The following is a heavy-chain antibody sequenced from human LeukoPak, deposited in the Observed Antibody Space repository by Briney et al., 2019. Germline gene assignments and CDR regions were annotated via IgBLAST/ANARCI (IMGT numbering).Heavy chain of an antibody. V-gene: IGHV3-33*08. CDR2: ILNDGSQE. CDR1: GFTFDDYG. J-gene: IGHJ3*02. Sequence: GGSLRLSCAASGFTFDDYGMIWVRQAPGKGLEWVAVILNDGSQEKYADSVKGRFTISRDNSKNTLFLQMNSLRAEDTAVYYCARDDALGDNALDIWGQGTMVTVSS. D-gene: IGHD3-16*01. CDR3: ARDDALGDNALDI.